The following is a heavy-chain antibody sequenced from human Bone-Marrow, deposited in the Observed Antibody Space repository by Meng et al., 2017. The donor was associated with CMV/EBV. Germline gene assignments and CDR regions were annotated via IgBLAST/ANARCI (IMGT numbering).Heavy chain of an antibody. CDR3: ARVALEYYYGSGSLTDY. CDR2: ISYDGSNK. J-gene: IGHJ4*02. D-gene: IGHD3-10*01. Sequence: GESLKISCAASGFTFSSYAMHWVRQAPGKGLEWVAVISYDGSNKYYADSVKGRFTISRDNSKNTLYLQMNSLRAEDTAVYYCARVALEYYYGSGSLTDYWGQRTLVTVSS. CDR1: GFTFSSYA. V-gene: IGHV3-30*04.